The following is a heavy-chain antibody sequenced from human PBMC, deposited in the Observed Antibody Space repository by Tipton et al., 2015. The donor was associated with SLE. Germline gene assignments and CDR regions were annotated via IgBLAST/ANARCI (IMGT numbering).Heavy chain of an antibody. Sequence: TLSLTCTVSGGSISSHYLSWIRQPPGKGLEWIGYIYYSGSTNYNPSLKSRVTISVDTSKNQFSLKLNSVTAADTAVYYCASRRHYYDSSGYYWGAFDIWGQGTMVTVSS. CDR2: IYYSGST. V-gene: IGHV4-59*11. CDR1: GGSISSHY. J-gene: IGHJ3*02. D-gene: IGHD3-22*01. CDR3: ASRRHYYDSSGYYWGAFDI.